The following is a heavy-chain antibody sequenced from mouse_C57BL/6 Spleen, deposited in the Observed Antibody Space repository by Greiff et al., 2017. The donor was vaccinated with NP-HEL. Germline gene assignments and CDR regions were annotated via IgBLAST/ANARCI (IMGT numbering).Heavy chain of an antibody. CDR1: GFNIKDYY. V-gene: IGHV14-2*01. J-gene: IGHJ2*01. CDR2: IDPEDGET. D-gene: IGHD2-5*01. CDR3: ASYSNYDY. Sequence: EVQRVESGAELVKPGASVKLSCTASGFNIKDYYMHWVKQRTEQGLEWIGRIDPEDGETKNAPKFQGKATITADTSSNTAYLQLSSLTSEDTAVYYCASYSNYDYWGQGTTLTVSS.